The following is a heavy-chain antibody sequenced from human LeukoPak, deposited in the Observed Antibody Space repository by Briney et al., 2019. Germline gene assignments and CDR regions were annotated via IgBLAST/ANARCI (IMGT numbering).Heavy chain of an antibody. CDR1: GYTFTSYY. J-gene: IGHJ4*02. D-gene: IGHD1-26*01. V-gene: IGHV1-46*01. Sequence: ASVKVSCKASGYTFTSYYMHWVRQAPGQGLEWMGIISPSGGSTSYAQKFQGRVTMTRDTSTSTVYMELSSLRSEDTAVYYCARGRYSGSTAPHFDYWGQGTLVTVSS. CDR2: ISPSGGST. CDR3: ARGRYSGSTAPHFDY.